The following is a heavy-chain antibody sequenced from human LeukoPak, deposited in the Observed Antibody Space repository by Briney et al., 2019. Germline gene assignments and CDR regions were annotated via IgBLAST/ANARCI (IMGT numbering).Heavy chain of an antibody. Sequence: PGGSLRLSCAASGFTFSSYAMSWVRQAPGKGLEWVSAISGSGGSTYYADSVKGRFTISRDNSKNTLYLQMNSLRAEDTAVYYCAKARGLLYGYYYMDVWGKGTTVTVSS. CDR2: ISGSGGST. CDR1: GFTFSSYA. CDR3: AKARGLLYGYYYMDV. D-gene: IGHD2-2*02. J-gene: IGHJ6*03. V-gene: IGHV3-23*01.